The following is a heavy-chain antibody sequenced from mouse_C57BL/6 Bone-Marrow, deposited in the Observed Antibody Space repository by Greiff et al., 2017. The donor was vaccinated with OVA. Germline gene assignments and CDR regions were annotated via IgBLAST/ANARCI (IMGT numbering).Heavy chain of an antibody. CDR2: IYPGSGST. D-gene: IGHD2-5*01. V-gene: IGHV1-55*01. Sequence: VQLQQPGAELVKPGASVKMSCKASGYTFTSYWITWVKQRPGQGLEWIGDIYPGSGSTNYNEKFKSKATLTVDTSSSTAYMQLSSLTSEDSAVYYCARAPYYSNYPAWFAYWGQGTLVTVSA. J-gene: IGHJ3*01. CDR3: ARAPYYSNYPAWFAY. CDR1: GYTFTSYW.